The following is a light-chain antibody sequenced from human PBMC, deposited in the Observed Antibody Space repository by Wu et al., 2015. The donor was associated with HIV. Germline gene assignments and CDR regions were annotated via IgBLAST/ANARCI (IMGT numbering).Light chain of an antibody. CDR3: QQHSNWPLT. J-gene: IGKJ4*01. Sequence: EIVMTQSPAILSVSPGERGTLFCRATQSVSNYLAWYQQKPGQAPRLLIYDASNRATGIPARFSGSGSGTDFTLIISSLEPADFAVYYCQQHSNWPLTFGGGTKVEIK. CDR2: DAS. CDR1: QSVSNY. V-gene: IGKV3-11*01.